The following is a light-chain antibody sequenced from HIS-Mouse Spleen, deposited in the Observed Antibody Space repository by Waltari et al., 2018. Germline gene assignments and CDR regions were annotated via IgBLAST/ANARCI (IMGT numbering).Light chain of an antibody. CDR3: CSYAGSSTNWV. CDR2: EGS. V-gene: IGLV2-23*01. J-gene: IGLJ3*02. CDR1: SSDVGSYNL. Sequence: QSALTQPASVSGSPGQSITISCTGTSSDVGSYNLVSWYQQHPGKAPKLMIFEGSKRPSGVSNRVSGSKSGNTASLTISGLQAEDEADYYCCSYAGSSTNWVFGGGTNLTVL.